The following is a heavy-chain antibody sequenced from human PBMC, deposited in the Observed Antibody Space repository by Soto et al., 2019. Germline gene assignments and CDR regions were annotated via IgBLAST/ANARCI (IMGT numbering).Heavy chain of an antibody. CDR3: AKVGSEGGSCYGGRCYYGMDV. Sequence: PGGSLRLSCAASGFTFSSYGMHWVRQAPGKGLEWVAVISYDGSNKYYADSVKGRFTISRDNSKNTLYLQMNSLRAEDTAVYYCAKVGSEGGSCYGGRCYYGMDVWGQGTTVTVSS. CDR1: GFTFSSYG. J-gene: IGHJ6*02. V-gene: IGHV3-30*18. D-gene: IGHD2-15*01. CDR2: ISYDGSNK.